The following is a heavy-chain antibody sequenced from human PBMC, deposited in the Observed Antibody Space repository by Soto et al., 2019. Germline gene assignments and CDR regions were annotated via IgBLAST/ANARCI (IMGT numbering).Heavy chain of an antibody. CDR3: EKLSRGFGVVPAALK. V-gene: IGHV3-23*01. J-gene: IGHJ4*02. CDR2: ISGSGGST. Sequence: EVQLLESGGGLEQPGGSLRLSCVGSGHTFHNYAMTWVRQAPGKGLEWVAGISGSGGSTYYADYVRGRFTISREDYKNKLYLQMNSLRAEDTAVYYCEKLSRGFGVVPAALKWGQGTLVTVSS. CDR1: GHTFHNYA. D-gene: IGHD2-2*01.